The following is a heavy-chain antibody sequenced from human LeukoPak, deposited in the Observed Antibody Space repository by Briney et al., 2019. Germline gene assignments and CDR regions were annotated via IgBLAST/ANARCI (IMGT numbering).Heavy chain of an antibody. CDR1: RFTFSSYW. D-gene: IGHD2-8*02. CDR2: INSDGGRT. CDR3: ARNYWGSLLY. Sequence: GGSLRLSCAASRFTFSSYWMHWVRQAPGKGLVWVSRINSDGGRTHYADSVKGRFTISRDNAKNTLYLQMNSLRAEDTAVYNFARNYWGSLLYWRQGTLVTVSS. V-gene: IGHV3-74*01. J-gene: IGHJ4*02.